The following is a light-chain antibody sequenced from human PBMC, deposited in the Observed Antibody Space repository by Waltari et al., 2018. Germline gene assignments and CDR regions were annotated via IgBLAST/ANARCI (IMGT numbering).Light chain of an antibody. J-gene: IGKJ2*01. CDR3: MQVLQTPRT. Sequence: EIVMTQSPLSLPVTPGEPASISCRSSQSLLYSNGKNYLDWYLQRPGQSPKLLFYLGSSRAPGVPDRFSGGGSGTDFTLKISRVEAEDVGVYYCMQVLQTPRTFGQGTKLEIK. CDR1: QSLLYSNGKNY. V-gene: IGKV2-28*01. CDR2: LGS.